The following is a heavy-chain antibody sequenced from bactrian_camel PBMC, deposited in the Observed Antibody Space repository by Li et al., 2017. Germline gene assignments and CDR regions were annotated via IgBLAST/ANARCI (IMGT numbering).Heavy chain of an antibody. Sequence: HVQLVESGGGSVQPGGSLRLSCDASGYTGPGSNYCMAWFREAPGKRREGVATIDPGGSPNYVDSVKGRFTISKDNANYTMYLEMNSLQLEDTYMYYCAAGFLMRCRAPLQREFRNWGQGTQVTVS. D-gene: IGHD5*01. CDR1: GYTGPGSNYC. J-gene: IGHJ4*01. CDR3: AAGFLMRCRAPLQREFRN. V-gene: IGHV3S53*01. CDR2: IDPGGSP.